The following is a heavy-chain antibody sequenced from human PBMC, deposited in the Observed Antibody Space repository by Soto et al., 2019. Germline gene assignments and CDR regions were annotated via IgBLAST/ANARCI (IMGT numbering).Heavy chain of an antibody. D-gene: IGHD5-18*01. Sequence: GAWLKMYCEAGGYTFTRYCISWVRQMPGKGLEWMGRIDPSDSYTNYSPSFQGHVTISADKSISTAYLQWSSLKASDTAMYYCARLPLAGDTAMVTYYYYYGMDVWGQGTTVTVSS. CDR2: IDPSDSYT. J-gene: IGHJ6*02. CDR1: GYTFTRYC. V-gene: IGHV5-10-1*01. CDR3: ARLPLAGDTAMVTYYYYYGMDV.